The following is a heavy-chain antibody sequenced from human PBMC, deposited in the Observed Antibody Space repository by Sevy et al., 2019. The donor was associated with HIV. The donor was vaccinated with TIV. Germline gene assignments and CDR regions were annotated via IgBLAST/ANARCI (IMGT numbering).Heavy chain of an antibody. Sequence: GRSLRLSCAASGFTFSNYWMSWVRQAPGKGLECVANINQDGSEKYYLDSVKGRFIVSRDNAKNSLYLQMNSLRAEDSAVYYCAREQITGSKPEYFDSWGQGTLVTVPS. V-gene: IGHV3-7*01. J-gene: IGHJ4*02. CDR3: AREQITGSKPEYFDS. CDR2: INQDGSEK. CDR1: GFTFSNYW. D-gene: IGHD1-7*01.